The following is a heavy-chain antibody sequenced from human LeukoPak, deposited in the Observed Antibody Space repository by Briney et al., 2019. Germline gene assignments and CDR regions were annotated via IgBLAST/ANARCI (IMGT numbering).Heavy chain of an antibody. J-gene: IGHJ4*02. D-gene: IGHD6-19*01. CDR2: INTDGTVT. CDR3: ATKQWLAPPPDS. Sequence: GGSLRLSCAAPGFTFRKYWMVWGRQAPGEGLESVSRINTDGTVTTYADSVKGRFTVSRDNADNTMFLQMNSVRDEDTAVYYCATKQWLAPPPDSWGQGTPVTVSS. CDR1: GFTFRKYW. V-gene: IGHV3-74*01.